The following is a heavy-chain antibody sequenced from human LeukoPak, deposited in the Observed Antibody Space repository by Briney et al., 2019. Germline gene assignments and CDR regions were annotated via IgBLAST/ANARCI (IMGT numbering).Heavy chain of an antibody. J-gene: IGHJ6*04. V-gene: IGHV4-59*01. CDR3: ARNRPHMDV. CDR1: GGSISGYY. D-gene: IGHD1-14*01. CDR2: IYYSGNT. Sequence: SETLSLTCTVSGGSISGYYWSWIRQPPGKGLEWIGYIYYSGNTNYNPSLKSRVTISVDTSKNQFSLNLSSVTAADTAVYHCARNRPHMDVWGKGTTVTVSS.